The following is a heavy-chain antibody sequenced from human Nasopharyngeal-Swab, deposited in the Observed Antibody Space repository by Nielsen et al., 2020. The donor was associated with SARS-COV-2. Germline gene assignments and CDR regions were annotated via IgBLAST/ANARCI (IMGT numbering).Heavy chain of an antibody. CDR3: ARSIAAAVFDY. D-gene: IGHD6-13*01. CDR2: INPSGGST. Sequence: ASVKVSCKASGYTFTGYYIHWVRQAPGQGLEWMGIINPSGGSTSYAQKFQGRVTMTRDTSTSTVYMELSSLRSEDTAVYYCARSIAAAVFDYWGQGTLVTVSS. V-gene: IGHV1-46*01. J-gene: IGHJ4*02. CDR1: GYTFTGYY.